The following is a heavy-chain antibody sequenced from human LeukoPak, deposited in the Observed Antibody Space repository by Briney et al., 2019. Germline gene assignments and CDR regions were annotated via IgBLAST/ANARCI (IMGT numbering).Heavy chain of an antibody. J-gene: IGHJ6*03. Sequence: GESLKISCKGSGYSFTSYWIGWVRQMPGKGLEWMGIIYPGDSDTRYSPSFQGQVTISADKSISTAYLQWSSLKASDTAMYYCARAGGASDFWSGYYQAYYYYYMDVWGKGTTVTVS. V-gene: IGHV5-51*01. CDR3: ARAGGASDFWSGYYQAYYYYYMDV. CDR1: GYSFTSYW. CDR2: IYPGDSDT. D-gene: IGHD3-3*01.